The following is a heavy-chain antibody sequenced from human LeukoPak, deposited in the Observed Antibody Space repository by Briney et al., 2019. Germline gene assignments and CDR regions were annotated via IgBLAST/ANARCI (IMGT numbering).Heavy chain of an antibody. Sequence: PSETLSLTCTVSGGSISSSTNYWGWIRQPPGKGLEWIGSMYYRGGTYYNPSLKSRVTISVDTSKNQFSLKLSSVTAADTAVYYCAGDHDPPGLWGQGTLVTVSS. D-gene: IGHD5/OR15-5a*01. CDR1: GGSISSSTNY. V-gene: IGHV4-39*07. J-gene: IGHJ4*02. CDR3: AGDHDPPGL. CDR2: MYYRGGT.